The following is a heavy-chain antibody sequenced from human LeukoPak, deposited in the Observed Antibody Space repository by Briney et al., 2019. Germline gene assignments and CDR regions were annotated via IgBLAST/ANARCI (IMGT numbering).Heavy chain of an antibody. CDR2: INAGNGNT. V-gene: IGHV1-3*01. CDR3: ARVSLIGLSGYPDY. CDR1: GYTFTSYA. J-gene: IGHJ4*02. D-gene: IGHD3-22*01. Sequence: ASVKVSCKASGYTFTSYAMHWVRQAPGQRLEWMGWINAGNGNTKYSQKFQGRVTITRDTSASTAYMELSSLRSEDTAVYYCARVSLIGLSGYPDYWGQGTLVTVS.